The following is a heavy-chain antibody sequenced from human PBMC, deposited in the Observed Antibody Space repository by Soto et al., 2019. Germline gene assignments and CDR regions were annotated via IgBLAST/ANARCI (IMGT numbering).Heavy chain of an antibody. J-gene: IGHJ6*02. D-gene: IGHD6-13*01. CDR3: ARDLPFAAACPYYYYYRMDL. Sequence: GASVKVSCKASGYTFTGYYMHWVRQAPGQGLEWMGWINPNSGGTNYAQKFQGWVTMTRDTSISTAYMELSRLRSDDTAVYYCARDLPFAAACPYYYYYRMDLWGQGTTVTVSS. CDR1: GYTFTGYY. V-gene: IGHV1-2*04. CDR2: INPNSGGT.